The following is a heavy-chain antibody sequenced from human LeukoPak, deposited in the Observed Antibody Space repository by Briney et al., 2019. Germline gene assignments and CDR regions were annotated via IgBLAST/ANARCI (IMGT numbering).Heavy chain of an antibody. CDR3: ASRGLAYCGGDCSPHFDY. CDR2: INHSGST. CDR1: GGSFSGYY. J-gene: IGHJ4*02. D-gene: IGHD2-21*02. Sequence: SETLSLTCAVYGGSFSGYYWSWIRQPPGKGLGWIGEINHSGSTNYNPSLKSRVTISVDTSKNQFSLKLSSVTAADTAVYYCASRGLAYCGGDCSPHFDYWGQGTLVTVSS. V-gene: IGHV4-34*01.